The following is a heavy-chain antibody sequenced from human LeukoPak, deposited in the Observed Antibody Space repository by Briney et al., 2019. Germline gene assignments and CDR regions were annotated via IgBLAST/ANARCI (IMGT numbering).Heavy chain of an antibody. CDR1: VGSFSGYD. D-gene: IGHD3-3*01. Sequence: SETLSLTCAVYVGSFSGYDWSWIRQPPGKALGWIWGINRSCSTNYTPSLKSRATISVDTSKNQFSLKLSSVTAADTAVYYCARGNRIFGVAFYGISSGHDAFDIWGQGTMVTVSS. V-gene: IGHV4-34*01. CDR3: ARGNRIFGVAFYGISSGHDAFDI. CDR2: INRSCST. J-gene: IGHJ3*02.